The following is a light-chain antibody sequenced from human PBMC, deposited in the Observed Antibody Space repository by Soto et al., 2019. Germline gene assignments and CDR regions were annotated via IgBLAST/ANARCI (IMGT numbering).Light chain of an antibody. CDR2: QDI. V-gene: IGLV3-1*01. Sequence: SYELTQPPSVSVSPGQTVSITCSGDKLGDKYVCWYQQKPGQSPVLVIYQDIRRPSGIPERFSGSNSGNTATLTISGTQAMDEADYYCQAWDTSTNWVFGGGTKLTVL. J-gene: IGLJ3*02. CDR1: KLGDKY. CDR3: QAWDTSTNWV.